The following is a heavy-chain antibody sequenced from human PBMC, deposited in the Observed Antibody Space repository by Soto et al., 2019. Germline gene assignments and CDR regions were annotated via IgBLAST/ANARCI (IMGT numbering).Heavy chain of an antibody. J-gene: IGHJ4*02. D-gene: IGHD3-22*01. Sequence: PGGSLRLSCAASGFTFSNYGFHWVRQAPGKGLEWVTVIWHDGSNKYYADSVKGRFTISRDNSKNTLYLQMNSLRAEDTAVYYCAKNPGYYYDSTGYHFDYWGQGTLVTVSS. CDR3: AKNPGYYYDSTGYHFDY. CDR1: GFTFSNYG. V-gene: IGHV3-33*06. CDR2: IWHDGSNK.